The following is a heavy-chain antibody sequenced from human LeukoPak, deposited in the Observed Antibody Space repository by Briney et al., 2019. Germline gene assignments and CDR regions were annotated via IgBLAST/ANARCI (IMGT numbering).Heavy chain of an antibody. Sequence: GGSLRLSCAASGFTFSSYAMHWVRQAPGKGLENVSAISSNGGSTYYANSVKGRFTISRDNSKNTLYLQMGSLRAEDMAVYYCARGPGIAVAGTFDYWGQGTLVTVSS. CDR3: ARGPGIAVAGTFDY. J-gene: IGHJ4*02. CDR2: ISSNGGST. D-gene: IGHD6-19*01. V-gene: IGHV3-64*01. CDR1: GFTFSSYA.